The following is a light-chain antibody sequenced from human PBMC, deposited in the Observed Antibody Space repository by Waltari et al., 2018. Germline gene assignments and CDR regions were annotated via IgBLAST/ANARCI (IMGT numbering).Light chain of an antibody. CDR3: MSYSSSFTLF. CDR1: SSHFGGSNY. Sequence: QSALTQPASVSGSPGQYITHSCAVTSSHFGGSNYGSWYQHHPGKAPKLIIYEVSHRPSGVSNRFSGSKSGNTASLTISGLQADDEADYYCMSYSSSFTLFFGTGTKVSVL. V-gene: IGLV2-14*01. CDR2: EVS. J-gene: IGLJ1*01.